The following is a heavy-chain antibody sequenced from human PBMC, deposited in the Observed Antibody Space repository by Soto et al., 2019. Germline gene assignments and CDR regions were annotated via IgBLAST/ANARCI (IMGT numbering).Heavy chain of an antibody. Sequence: HVQLVESGGGVVQPGRSLRLSCAASGFTFSSYGMHWVRQAPGKGLEWVGVISFDGSNKYYADSVKGRFTISRDNSKNTLYLQMNSLRAEDTAVYYCAKEKTRVVVAAPLDYWGQGTLVTVSS. J-gene: IGHJ4*02. CDR2: ISFDGSNK. D-gene: IGHD2-21*02. V-gene: IGHV3-30*18. CDR3: AKEKTRVVVAAPLDY. CDR1: GFTFSSYG.